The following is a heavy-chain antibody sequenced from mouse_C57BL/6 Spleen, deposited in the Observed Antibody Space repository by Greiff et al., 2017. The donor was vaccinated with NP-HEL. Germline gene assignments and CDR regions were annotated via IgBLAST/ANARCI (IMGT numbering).Heavy chain of an antibody. D-gene: IGHD1-1*01. J-gene: IGHJ2*01. CDR3: ARPGYYGSSSFDY. Sequence: DVQLVESGGGLVKPGGSLKLSCAASGFTFSDYGMHWVRQAPEKGLEWVAYISSGSSTIYYADTVKGRFTISRDNAKNTLFLQMTSLRSEDTAMYYCARPGYYGSSSFDYWGQGTTLTVPS. CDR1: GFTFSDYG. CDR2: ISSGSSTI. V-gene: IGHV5-17*01.